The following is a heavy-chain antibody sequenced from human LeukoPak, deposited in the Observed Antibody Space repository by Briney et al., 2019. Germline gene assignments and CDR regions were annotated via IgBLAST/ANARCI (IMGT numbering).Heavy chain of an antibody. CDR1: GGTFSSST. J-gene: IGHJ4*02. CDR3: ARDRGDGYNYEGLDF. D-gene: IGHD5-24*01. CDR2: IIPLFDTS. Sequence: ASVKVSCKASGGTFSSSTINWVRQAPGQGLEWMGLIIPLFDTSNYAQEFQGRVTITADESTSTVYMELRSLTSEDTAVYYCARDRGDGYNYEGLDFWGQGTLVTVSS. V-gene: IGHV1-69*13.